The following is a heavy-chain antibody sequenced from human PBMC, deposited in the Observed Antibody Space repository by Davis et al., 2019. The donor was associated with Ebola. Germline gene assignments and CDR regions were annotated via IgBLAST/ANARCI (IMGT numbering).Heavy chain of an antibody. CDR1: GFTVSSNY. CDR2: IYSGGST. V-gene: IGHV3-53*01. D-gene: IGHD6-13*01. CDR3: ARDPAERAAVFTNWFDP. J-gene: IGHJ5*02. Sequence: GESLKISCAASGFTVSSNYMSWVRQAPGKGLECVSVIYSGGSTYYADSVKGRFTISRDNSKNTLYLQMNSLRAEDTAVYYCARDPAERAAVFTNWFDPWGQGTLVTVSS.